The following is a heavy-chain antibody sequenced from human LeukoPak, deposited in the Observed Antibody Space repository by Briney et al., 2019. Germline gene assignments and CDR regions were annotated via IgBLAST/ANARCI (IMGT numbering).Heavy chain of an antibody. J-gene: IGHJ3*02. Sequence: SETLSLTCTVSGYSISSGYYWGWIRQPPGKGLEWIGSIYHSGSTYYNPSLKSRVTISVDTSKNQFSLKLSSVTAADTAVYYCARARRSWGTFDIWGQGSMVTVSS. CDR2: IYHSGST. CDR3: ARARRSWGTFDI. V-gene: IGHV4-38-2*02. D-gene: IGHD7-27*01. CDR1: GYSISSGYY.